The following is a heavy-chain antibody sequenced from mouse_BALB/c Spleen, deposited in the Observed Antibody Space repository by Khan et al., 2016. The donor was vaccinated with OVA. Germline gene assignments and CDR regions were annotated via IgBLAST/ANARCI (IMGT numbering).Heavy chain of an antibody. Sequence: QVQLQQSGPELVKPGASVKMSCKASGYTFTDYVINWVKQRTGQGLEWIGDIYPGSGSTYYNEKFKGKAKLTADKSSNTANMQLSSLTFEDSAVYFCARGGYSVFAYWGQGTLVTVSA. CDR2: IYPGSGST. V-gene: IGHV1-77*01. CDR1: GYTFTDYV. J-gene: IGHJ3*01. D-gene: IGHD1-1*01. CDR3: ARGGYSVFAY.